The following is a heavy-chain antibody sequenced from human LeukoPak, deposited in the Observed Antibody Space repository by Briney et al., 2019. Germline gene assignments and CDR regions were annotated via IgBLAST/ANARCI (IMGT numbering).Heavy chain of an antibody. CDR2: IYYSGST. V-gene: IGHV4-59*01. CDR1: GGSISSYY. J-gene: IGHJ5*02. Sequence: SETLSLTRTVSGGSISSYYWSWIRQPPGKGLEWIGYIYYSGSTNYNPSLKSRVTISVDTSKNQSSLKLSSVTAADTAVYYCARAHFTIFGVVIGSLWFDPWGQGTLVTVSS. CDR3: ARAHFTIFGVVIGSLWFDP. D-gene: IGHD3-3*01.